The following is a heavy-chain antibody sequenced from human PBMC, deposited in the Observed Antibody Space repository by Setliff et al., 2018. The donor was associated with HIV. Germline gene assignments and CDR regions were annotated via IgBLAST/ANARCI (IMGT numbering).Heavy chain of an antibody. Sequence: SETLSLTCTVSGGSMNSSSYYWGWIRQPPGKGPEWLGSIYYSGKTYDNPSLKSRVTLSVDTSKNQFFLKLNSVAAADTAVYYCSRSDFWVGYTALYNWFDPWGQGTLFTVSS. CDR1: GGSMNSSSYY. J-gene: IGHJ5*02. CDR2: IYYSGKT. V-gene: IGHV4-39*01. CDR3: SRSDFWVGYTALYNWFDP. D-gene: IGHD3-3*01.